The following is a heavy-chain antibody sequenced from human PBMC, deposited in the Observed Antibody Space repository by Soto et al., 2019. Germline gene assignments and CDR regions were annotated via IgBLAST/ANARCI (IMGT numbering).Heavy chain of an antibody. D-gene: IGHD3-10*01. CDR1: GFTFSSYA. CDR3: ARDLGIWFARYYFDY. Sequence: QVQLVESGGGVVQPGRSLRLSCAASGFTFSSYAMHWVRQAPGKGLEWVAVISYDGGNNYYADSVKGRFTISRDNSKNTLYLQMNSLRAEDTAVYYCARDLGIWFARYYFDYWGQGTLVTVSS. CDR2: ISYDGGNN. J-gene: IGHJ4*02. V-gene: IGHV3-30-3*01.